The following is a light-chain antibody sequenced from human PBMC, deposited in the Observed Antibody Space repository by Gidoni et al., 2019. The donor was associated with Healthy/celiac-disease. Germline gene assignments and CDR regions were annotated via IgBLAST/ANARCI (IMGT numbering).Light chain of an antibody. V-gene: IGKV3-15*01. CDR1: QSVSSN. CDR2: GAS. J-gene: IGKJ2*01. Sequence: EIGMTQSPATLSVSPGERATLSCRASQSVSSNLAWYQQKPGQAPRLLIYGASTRATGIPARFSGSGSGTEFTLTISSLQSEDFAVYYCQQYVAFGQGTKLEIK. CDR3: QQYVA.